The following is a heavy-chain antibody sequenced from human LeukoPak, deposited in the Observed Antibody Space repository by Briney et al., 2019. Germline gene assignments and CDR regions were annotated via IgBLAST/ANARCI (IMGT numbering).Heavy chain of an antibody. CDR1: GGSISSSSYY. Sequence: SETLSLTCTVSGGSISSSSYYWGWIRQPPGKGLEWSVRIYYSGSTYYNPSLKSRVTISVHTSKNQFSLKLSSVTAADTAVYYCARLRRPCSSTSCYGYWFDPWGQGTLVTLSS. J-gene: IGHJ5*02. CDR3: ARLRRPCSSTSCYGYWFDP. V-gene: IGHV4-39*01. D-gene: IGHD2-2*01. CDR2: IYYSGST.